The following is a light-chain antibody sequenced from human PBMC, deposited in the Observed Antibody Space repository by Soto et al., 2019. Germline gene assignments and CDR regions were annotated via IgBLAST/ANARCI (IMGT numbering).Light chain of an antibody. J-gene: IGLJ1*01. CDR2: EVT. CDR1: STDVGGYNY. Sequence: QSALAQPSSVSGSPGQSITISCTGTSTDVGGYNYVSWYQHHSGKAPKLLIYEVTNRPSGISDRFSGSKSVNTASLTISGLQAEDESDYYCGPYSSTDTPFVFXTGTKVTVL. CDR3: GPYSSTDTPFV. V-gene: IGLV2-14*01.